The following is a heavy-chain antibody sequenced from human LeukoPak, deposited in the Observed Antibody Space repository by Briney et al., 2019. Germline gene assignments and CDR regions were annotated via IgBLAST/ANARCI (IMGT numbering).Heavy chain of an antibody. V-gene: IGHV4-59*01. Sequence: SETLSLTCTVSGGSISSYYWSWIRQPPGKGLEWIGYIYYSGSTNYNPSLKSRVTISVETSKNQFSLKLSSVTAADTAVHYCARVTGHMIGDYFDYWGQGTLVTVSS. CDR2: IYYSGST. CDR3: ARVTGHMIGDYFDY. D-gene: IGHD3-22*01. CDR1: GGSISSYY. J-gene: IGHJ4*02.